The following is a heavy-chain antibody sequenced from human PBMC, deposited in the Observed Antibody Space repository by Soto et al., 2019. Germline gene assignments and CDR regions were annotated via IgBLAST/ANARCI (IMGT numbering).Heavy chain of an antibody. D-gene: IGHD4-17*01. CDR3: ARGGGEYDY. Sequence: TLDLTFTVSGYSISSGDDYWSWIRQPPGKGLEWIGYIYYSGSTYYNPSLKSRVSISVDTSKNQFSLSLHSVTAADTAVYYCARGGGEYDYWGQGTPVTVSS. J-gene: IGHJ4*02. CDR1: GYSISSGDDY. V-gene: IGHV4-30-4*01. CDR2: IYYSGST.